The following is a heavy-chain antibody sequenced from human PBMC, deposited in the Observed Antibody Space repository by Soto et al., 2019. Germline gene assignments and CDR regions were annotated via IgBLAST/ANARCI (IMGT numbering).Heavy chain of an antibody. Sequence: GASVKVSCKASGGTFSSYTISWVRQAPGQGLEWMGRIIPILGIANYEQKFQGRVTITADKSTSTAYMELSSLRSEDTAVYYCARIGGPVPAQPVGINGMDVWGQGTTVTVSS. J-gene: IGHJ6*02. D-gene: IGHD2-2*01. V-gene: IGHV1-69*02. CDR3: ARIGGPVPAQPVGINGMDV. CDR1: GGTFSSYT. CDR2: IIPILGIA.